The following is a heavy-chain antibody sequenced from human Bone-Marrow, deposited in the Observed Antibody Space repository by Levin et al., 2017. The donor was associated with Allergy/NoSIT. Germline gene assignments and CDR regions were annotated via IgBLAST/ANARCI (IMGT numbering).Heavy chain of an antibody. V-gene: IGHV3-48*02. CDR1: GFTFSSFT. J-gene: IGHJ4*02. D-gene: IGHD1-26*01. CDR3: ARARLVGATVFDY. Sequence: LSLTCAASGFTFSSFTMNWVRQAPGKGLEWVSYISSSSGTIYYADSVKGRFTISRDDAKNSLYLQINSLRDDDTAVYYCARARLVGATVFDYWGQGTLVTVSS. CDR2: ISSSSGTI.